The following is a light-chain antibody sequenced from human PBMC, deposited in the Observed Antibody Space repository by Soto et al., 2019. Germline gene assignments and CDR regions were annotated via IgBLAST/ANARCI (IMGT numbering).Light chain of an antibody. CDR3: QQRSNWPLT. V-gene: IGKV3-11*01. CDR2: EAS. Sequence: IVLSQSPATLSLYTGERATLSCWASQSVNRYLVWYQQKPGQAPRLLIYEASNRATGIPARFSGSGSGTDFTLAISSLEPEDFAVYYCQQRSNWPLTFGGWTKVDI. J-gene: IGKJ4*01. CDR1: QSVNRY.